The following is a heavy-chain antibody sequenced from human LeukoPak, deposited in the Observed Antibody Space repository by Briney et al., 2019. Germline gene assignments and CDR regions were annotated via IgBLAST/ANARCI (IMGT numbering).Heavy chain of an antibody. D-gene: IGHD6-13*01. CDR2: IYSGGAT. Sequence: PGGSLRLSCVASGITVSSNYMSWVRQAPGKGLEWVSIIYSGGATYYADSVKGRFTISRDNSKNTLYLQMNSLRAEDTAVYYCARVGYTGTWYSSPPFDYWGQGTLVTVSS. J-gene: IGHJ4*02. V-gene: IGHV3-66*01. CDR3: ARVGYTGTWYSSPPFDY. CDR1: GITVSSNY.